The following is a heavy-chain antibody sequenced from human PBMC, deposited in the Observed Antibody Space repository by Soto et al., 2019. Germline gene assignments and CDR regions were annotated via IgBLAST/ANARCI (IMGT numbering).Heavy chain of an antibody. CDR3: RPEIHPR. J-gene: IGHJ4*02. Sequence: QVHLQESGPGLVKPSETLSLTCAISGGSTSSSDWWTWVRQPPGEGLEWIGEIHRAGVTNYNSSLKSRLTLSLDHSRNQFSLSLTSVTAADAAVCAGRPEIHPRWGQGILVPVSS. CDR2: IHRAGVT. CDR1: GGSTSSSDW. D-gene: IGHD3-10*02. V-gene: IGHV4-4*02.